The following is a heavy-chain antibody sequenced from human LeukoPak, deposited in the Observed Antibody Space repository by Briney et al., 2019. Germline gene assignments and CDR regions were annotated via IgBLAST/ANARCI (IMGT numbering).Heavy chain of an antibody. CDR2: IYYSGST. V-gene: IGHV4-59*12. J-gene: IGHJ4*02. D-gene: IGHD3-3*01. Sequence: SETLSLTCTVSGGSISSYYWSWIRQPPGKGLEWIGSIYYSGSTYYNPSLKSRVTISVDTSKNQFSPKLSSVTAADRAVYYCARDSRSGDYGYWGQGTLVTVSS. CDR3: ARDSRSGDYGY. CDR1: GGSISSYY.